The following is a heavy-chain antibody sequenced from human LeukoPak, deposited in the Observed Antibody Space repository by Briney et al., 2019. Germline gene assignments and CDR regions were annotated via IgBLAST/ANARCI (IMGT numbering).Heavy chain of an antibody. J-gene: IGHJ5*02. CDR2: MYYSGST. D-gene: IGHD3-16*01. V-gene: IGHV4-39*07. Sequence: PSETLSLTCTVSGGSITISSFYWGWLRQPPGKGLEWIGNMYYSGSTYYNPSLKSRVTISVDTSKNQFSLKLSSVTAADTAVYYCARVPRGGDRFDPWGQGTLVTVSS. CDR1: GGSITISSFY. CDR3: ARVPRGGDRFDP.